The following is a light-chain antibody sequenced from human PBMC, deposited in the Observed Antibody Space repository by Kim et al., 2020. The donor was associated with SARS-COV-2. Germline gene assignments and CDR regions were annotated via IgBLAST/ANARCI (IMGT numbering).Light chain of an antibody. CDR2: LNSDGSH. CDR3: QTWGTGIQV. Sequence: ASVKLTCTLSSGHSSYAMARHQQQPEKGPRYLMKLNSDGSHSKGDGIPDRFSGSSSGAERYLTISSLQSEDEADYYCQTWGTGIQVFGGGTKLTVL. CDR1: SGHSSYA. V-gene: IGLV4-69*01. J-gene: IGLJ2*01.